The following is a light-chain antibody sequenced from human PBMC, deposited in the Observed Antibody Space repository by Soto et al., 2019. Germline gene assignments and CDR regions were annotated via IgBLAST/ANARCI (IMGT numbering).Light chain of an antibody. CDR2: GAS. Sequence: EIVLTQSPGTLSLSPGERATLSCRASQSVSSSYLAWYQQKPGQAPRLLIYGASSRATGIPDRFSGNGSGTDFTLTISRLEPEDFAVYYCQQYGSSPPISFGPRTKVDIK. CDR1: QSVSSSY. CDR3: QQYGSSPPIS. J-gene: IGKJ3*01. V-gene: IGKV3-20*01.